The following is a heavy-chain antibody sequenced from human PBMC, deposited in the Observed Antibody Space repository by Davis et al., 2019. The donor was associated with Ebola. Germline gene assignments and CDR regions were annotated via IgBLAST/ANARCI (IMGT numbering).Heavy chain of an antibody. D-gene: IGHD5-12*01. CDR2: IAPSGDFT. CDR3: ARGQIGYSGRFRFDS. CDR1: GYTFTDYY. Sequence: ASVKVSCKASGYTFTDYYMNWVRQAPGQGLEWMGIIAPSGDFTRFAPKFQGRVTMTRNTSINTAYMELSGLTSEDTALYFCARGQIGYSGRFRFDSWGQGTLVTVSS. V-gene: IGHV1-46*01. J-gene: IGHJ4*02.